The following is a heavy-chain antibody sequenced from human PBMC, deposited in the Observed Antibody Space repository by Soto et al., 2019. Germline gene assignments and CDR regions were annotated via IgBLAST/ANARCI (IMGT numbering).Heavy chain of an antibody. CDR3: ARGLGHYSYSFDV. V-gene: IGHV3-33*05. J-gene: IGHJ6*02. CDR2: ISYDGSET. CDR1: VFTFGRYG. Sequence: QVQLVESGGGVVQPGRSLRLSCVASVFTFGRYGIHWVRQAPGKGLEWVALISYDGSETYYADSVKGRFTISRDNSKNTLFLQMNSLRDEDTAVYYCARGLGHYSYSFDVWGQGTTVTVCS.